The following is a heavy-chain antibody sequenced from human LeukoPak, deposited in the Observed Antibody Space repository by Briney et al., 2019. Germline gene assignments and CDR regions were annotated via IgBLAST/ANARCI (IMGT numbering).Heavy chain of an antibody. D-gene: IGHD3-9*01. CDR2: ISGSGGST. CDR3: AKRGPAILTGSPYYFDY. Sequence: GGSLRLSCAASGFTSYAMSWVRQAPGRGLEWVSGISGSGGSTYYADSVKGRFTISRDNSKNTLFLQMNSLRAEDTAVYYCAKRGPAILTGSPYYFDYWGQGTLVTVSS. CDR1: GFTSYA. V-gene: IGHV3-23*01. J-gene: IGHJ4*02.